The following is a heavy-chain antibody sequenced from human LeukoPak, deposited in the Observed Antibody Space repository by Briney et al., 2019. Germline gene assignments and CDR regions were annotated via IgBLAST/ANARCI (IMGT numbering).Heavy chain of an antibody. CDR1: GFTVSSHY. V-gene: IGHV3-53*05. CDR3: AREEFGQWLVPGDYYYYGMDV. CDR2: IYGGGST. J-gene: IGHJ6*02. Sequence: GGSLRLSCAASGFTVSSHYMSWVRQAPGKGLEWVSLIYGGGSTYYADSVKGRFTISRDNSKNTLYLQMNSLRAEDTAVYYCAREEFGQWLVPGDYYYYGMDVWGQGTTVTVSS. D-gene: IGHD6-19*01.